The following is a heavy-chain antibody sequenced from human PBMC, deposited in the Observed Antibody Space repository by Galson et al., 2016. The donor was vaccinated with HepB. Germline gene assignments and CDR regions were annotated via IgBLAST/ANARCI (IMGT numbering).Heavy chain of an antibody. CDR1: GFIFSRYS. D-gene: IGHD6-13*01. V-gene: IGHV3-48*01. CDR3: TRVHREGIAAAGLQI. CDR2: IVSGSDTI. Sequence: SLRLSCAASGFIFSRYSMNWVRQAPGKGLEWVSYIVSGSDTIYYADSVKGRFTISRDNAKNSLYLQMNSLRAEDTALYYCTRVHREGIAAAGLQIWGQGTLVIVSS. J-gene: IGHJ4*02.